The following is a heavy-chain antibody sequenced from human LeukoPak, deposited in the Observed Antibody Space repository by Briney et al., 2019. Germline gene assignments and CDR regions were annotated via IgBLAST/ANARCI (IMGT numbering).Heavy chain of an antibody. V-gene: IGHV3-66*04. CDR2: IYSGGST. CDR1: GFTVSSNY. CDR3: ARQASGDSYGMDV. J-gene: IGHJ6*02. D-gene: IGHD1-26*01. Sequence: PGGSLRLTCAASGFTVSSNYMSWVRQAPGKGLEWVSVIYSGGSTYYADSVKGRFTISRDNSKNTLYLQMNSLRAEDTAVYYCARQASGDSYGMDVWGQGTTVTVSS.